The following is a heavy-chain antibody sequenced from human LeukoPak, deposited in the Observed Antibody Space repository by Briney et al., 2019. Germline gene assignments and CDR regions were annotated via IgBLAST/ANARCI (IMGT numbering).Heavy chain of an antibody. Sequence: GGSLRLSCAAPGFIFAIHWVRQAPGKGLEWVSAISGSGGSTYYADSVKGRFTISRDNSKNTLYLQMNSLRAEDTAVYYCAKGFYHVGATTVYDYWGQGTLVTVSS. V-gene: IGHV3-23*01. D-gene: IGHD1-26*01. CDR1: GFIFA. J-gene: IGHJ4*02. CDR2: ISGSGGST. CDR3: AKGFYHVGATTVYDY.